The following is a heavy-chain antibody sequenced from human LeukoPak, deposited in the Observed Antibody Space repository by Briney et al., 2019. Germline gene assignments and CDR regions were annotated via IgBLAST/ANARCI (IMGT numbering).Heavy chain of an antibody. J-gene: IGHJ4*02. D-gene: IGHD1-26*01. V-gene: IGHV4-39*01. Sequence: SETLSLTCTVSGGSISSSSYYWGWIRQPPGKGLEWIGSIYYSGSTYYNPSLKSRVTISVDTSKNQFSLKLSSVTAADTAVYYCARSKSGWELPRPEDYWGQGTLVTVSS. CDR1: GGSISSSSYY. CDR2: IYYSGST. CDR3: ARSKSGWELPRPEDY.